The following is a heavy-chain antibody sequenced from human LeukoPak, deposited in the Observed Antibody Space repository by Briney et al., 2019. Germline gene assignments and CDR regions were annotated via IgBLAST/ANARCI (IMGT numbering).Heavy chain of an antibody. V-gene: IGHV3-30*02. Sequence: PGGSLRLSCAASGFTFSSYGMHWVRQAPGKGLEWVAFIRYDGSNKYYADSVKGRFTISRDNSKNTLYLQMNSLRAEDTAVYYCAKDPFSSYGSYYYYYMDVWGKGTTVTVSS. J-gene: IGHJ6*03. CDR3: AKDPFSSYGSYYYYYMDV. CDR1: GFTFSSYG. D-gene: IGHD5-18*01. CDR2: IRYDGSNK.